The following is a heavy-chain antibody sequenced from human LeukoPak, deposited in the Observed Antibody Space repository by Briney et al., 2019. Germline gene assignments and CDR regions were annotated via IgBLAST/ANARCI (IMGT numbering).Heavy chain of an antibody. D-gene: IGHD2-8*02. J-gene: IGHJ6*03. CDR1: GGSISSYY. Sequence: PSETLSLTCTVSGGSISSYYWSWIRQPAGKGLEWIGRIYTSGSTNYNPSLKSRVTMSVDTSKNQISLKLSSVTAADTAVYYCARGLPGGQQTYYLDVWGKGTTVTVSS. CDR3: ARGLPGGQQTYYLDV. CDR2: IYTSGST. V-gene: IGHV4-4*07.